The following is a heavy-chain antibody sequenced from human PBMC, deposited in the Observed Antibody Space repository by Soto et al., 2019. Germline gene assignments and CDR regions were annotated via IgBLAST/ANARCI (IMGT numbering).Heavy chain of an antibody. J-gene: IGHJ3*01. D-gene: IGHD4-17*01. CDR3: TTDGLACRTAFDV. Sequence: GGSLRLSCAGSGFTFSKAWMSWVRQAPGKGLEWVGRIKSKIDGETTDYTAPVKGRFTISRDDSKNTVYLQMSSLKVEDTAVYYCTTDGLACRTAFDVWGQGTMVTVSS. CDR1: GFTFSKAW. V-gene: IGHV3-15*01. CDR2: IKSKIDGETT.